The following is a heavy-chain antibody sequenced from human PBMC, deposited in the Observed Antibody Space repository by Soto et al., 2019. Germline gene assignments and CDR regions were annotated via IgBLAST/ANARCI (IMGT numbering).Heavy chain of an antibody. CDR3: ARRYCSSASCPRNSYGMEV. CDR2: IDPIESYT. Sequence: GESLQISCQGSGYNFASYWISCVRQMPGKGLEWMGRIDPIESYTNYSPSFQGHVTISADKSISTADLQWSRLKASDTATYYCARRYCSSASCPRNSYGMEVWGEGTTVTVSS. D-gene: IGHD2-2*01. J-gene: IGHJ6*04. V-gene: IGHV5-10-1*01. CDR1: GYNFASYW.